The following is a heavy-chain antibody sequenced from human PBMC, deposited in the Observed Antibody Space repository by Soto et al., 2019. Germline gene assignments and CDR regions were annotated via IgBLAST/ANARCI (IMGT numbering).Heavy chain of an antibody. V-gene: IGHV3-23*01. D-gene: IGHD3-3*01. J-gene: IGHJ5*02. CDR3: ARDADPKNTYYDFWSGYLNWFDP. Sequence: EVQLLESGGGLVQPGGSLRLSCAASGFTFSSYAMSWVRQAPGKGLEWVSAISGSGGSTYYADSVKGRFTISRDNSKNTLYLQMNSLRAEDTAVYYCARDADPKNTYYDFWSGYLNWFDPWGQGTLVTVSS. CDR2: ISGSGGST. CDR1: GFTFSSYA.